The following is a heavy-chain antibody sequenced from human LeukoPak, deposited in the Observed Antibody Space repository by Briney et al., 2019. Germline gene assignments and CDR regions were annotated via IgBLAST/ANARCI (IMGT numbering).Heavy chain of an antibody. CDR3: ARAGLWDYSDSSGYHNGAFDI. CDR1: GVSISSYY. CDR2: LSDVGTN. V-gene: IGHV4-59*01. D-gene: IGHD3-22*01. J-gene: IGHJ3*02. Sequence: PSETLSLTCAVSGVSISSYYWSWIRQHPGKGLEWIGYLSDVGTNGYNPSLKGRVTISRDTSKNQFSLRLSSVTAADAAVYHCARAGLWDYSDSSGYHNGAFDIWGQGTMVTVSS.